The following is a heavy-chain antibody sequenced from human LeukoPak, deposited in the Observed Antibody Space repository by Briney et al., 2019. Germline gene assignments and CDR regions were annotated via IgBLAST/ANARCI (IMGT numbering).Heavy chain of an antibody. CDR3: ARDLKKNWFDP. J-gene: IGHJ5*02. CDR1: GGSISSGGYY. V-gene: IGHV4-31*03. Sequence: PSETLSLTCTVSGGSISSGGYYWSWIRQHPGKGLEWIGYIYYSGSTYYNPSLESRVTISVDTSKNQFSLKLSSVTAADTAVYYCARDLKKNWFDPWGQGTLVTVSS. CDR2: IYYSGST.